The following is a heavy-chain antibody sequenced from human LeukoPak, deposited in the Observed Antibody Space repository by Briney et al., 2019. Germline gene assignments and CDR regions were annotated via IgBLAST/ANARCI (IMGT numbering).Heavy chain of an antibody. V-gene: IGHV5-51*01. D-gene: IGHD6-13*01. CDR3: AKTGPNSWYFDY. CDR1: GYSFTNYW. J-gene: IGHJ4*02. Sequence: ETLKISCKGSGYSFTNYWIGWVRQMPGKGLECMGIIYPGDSDIRYSPSFQGQVTISADKSISTAYLQWSSLKASDTAIYYCAKTGPNSWYFDYWGQGTLVTVSS. CDR2: IYPGDSDI.